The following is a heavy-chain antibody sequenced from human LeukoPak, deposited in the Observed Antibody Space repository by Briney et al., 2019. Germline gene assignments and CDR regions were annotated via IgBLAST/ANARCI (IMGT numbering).Heavy chain of an antibody. V-gene: IGHV3-48*03. J-gene: IGHJ4*02. D-gene: IGHD1-26*01. Sequence: GGSLRLSCAASGFTFSSYEMNWVRQAPGKGLEWVSYISSSGSTIYYADSVKGRFTISRDNAKNSLYLQMNSLRAEDTVVYYCASRGSYSDYWGQGTLVTVSS. CDR2: ISSSGSTI. CDR3: ASRGSYSDY. CDR1: GFTFSSYE.